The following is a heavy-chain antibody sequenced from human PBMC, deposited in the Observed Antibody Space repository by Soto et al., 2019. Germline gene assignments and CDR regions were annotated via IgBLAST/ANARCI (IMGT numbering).Heavy chain of an antibody. V-gene: IGHV3-23*01. CDR3: ARQNGLDLVVVPAAYPFHS. Sequence: GGSLRLSCAASGFTFSSYAMSWVRQAPGEGLEWVSIIGSDGGTVYVDSVRGRFTISRDNSKNTLCLHMNSLRAEDTAIYFCARQNGLDLVVVPAAYPFHSWGQGTLVTVSS. D-gene: IGHD2-2*03. CDR1: GFTFSSYA. CDR2: IIGSDGGT. J-gene: IGHJ4*02.